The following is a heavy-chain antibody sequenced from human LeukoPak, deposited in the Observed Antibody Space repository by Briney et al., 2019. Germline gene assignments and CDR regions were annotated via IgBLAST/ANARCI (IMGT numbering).Heavy chain of an antibody. CDR1: GGSISSGDYY. J-gene: IGHJ4*02. V-gene: IGHV4-30-4*01. Sequence: SQTLSLTCTVSGGSISSGDYYWSWIRQPPGKGLEWIGYIYYSGSTYYNPSLKSRVTISADTSKNRFSLKLSSVTAADTAVYYCARDLLNEGNHLDYWGQGTLVTVSS. CDR3: ARDLLNEGNHLDY. CDR2: IYYSGST. D-gene: IGHD4-23*01.